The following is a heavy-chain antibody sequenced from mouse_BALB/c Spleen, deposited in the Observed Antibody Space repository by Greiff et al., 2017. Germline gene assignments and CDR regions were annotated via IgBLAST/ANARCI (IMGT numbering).Heavy chain of an antibody. CDR3: ASYRYDYAMDY. Sequence: VQLQQSGAELVKPGASVKLSCTASGFNIKDTYMHWVKQRPEQGLEWLGRLDPANGNTKYDPKFQGKATITADTSSNTAYLQRSSLTSEDTAVYYCASYRYDYAMDYWGQGTSVTGSS. CDR2: LDPANGNT. J-gene: IGHJ4*01. V-gene: IGHV14-3*02. CDR1: GFNIKDTY. D-gene: IGHD2-14*01.